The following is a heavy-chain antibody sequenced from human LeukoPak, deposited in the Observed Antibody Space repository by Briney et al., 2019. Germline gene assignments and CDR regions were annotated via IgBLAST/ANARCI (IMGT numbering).Heavy chain of an antibody. CDR1: GFTFSDYY. V-gene: IGHV3-11*01. D-gene: IGHD6-13*01. J-gene: IGHJ4*02. CDR2: ISSSGNTT. CDR3: AKGPYSSSLDYFDY. Sequence: PGGSLRLSCAASGFTFSDYYMSWIRQAPGKGLECVSYISSSGNTTYHADSVKGRFTISRDNAKNSLYLQMNSLRAEDTAVYYCAKGPYSSSLDYFDYWGQGTLVTVSS.